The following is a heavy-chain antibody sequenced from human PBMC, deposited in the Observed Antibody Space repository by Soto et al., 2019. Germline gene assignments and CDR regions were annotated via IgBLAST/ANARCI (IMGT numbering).Heavy chain of an antibody. D-gene: IGHD3-22*01. CDR3: ARVSTYYFDSSGSYTSDY. CDR1: GGSISSGDYY. V-gene: IGHV4-61*08. CDR2: VFFSGST. J-gene: IGHJ4*02. Sequence: TLSLTCTVSGGSISSGDYYWSWIRQPPGKGLEWIGYVFFSGSTNYNPSLKSRVTISIDTSKNQFSLKLISVTAADTAVYYCARVSTYYFDSSGSYTSDYWGQGTLVTVSS.